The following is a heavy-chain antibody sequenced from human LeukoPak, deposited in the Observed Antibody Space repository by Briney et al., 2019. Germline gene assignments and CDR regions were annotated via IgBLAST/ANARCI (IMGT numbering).Heavy chain of an antibody. Sequence: SETLSLTCTVSGGSISSYYWSWIRQPPGKGLEWIGEINHSGSTNYNPSLKSRVTISVDTSKNQFSLKLSSVTAADTAVYYCARAGEIAVAYYFDYWGQGTLVTVSS. D-gene: IGHD6-19*01. V-gene: IGHV4-34*01. CDR1: GGSISSYY. CDR2: INHSGST. CDR3: ARAGEIAVAYYFDY. J-gene: IGHJ4*02.